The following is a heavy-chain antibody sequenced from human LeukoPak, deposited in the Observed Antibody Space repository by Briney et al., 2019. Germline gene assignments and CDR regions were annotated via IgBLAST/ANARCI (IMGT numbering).Heavy chain of an antibody. CDR3: AKGSYQLLPQVFDY. J-gene: IGHJ4*02. D-gene: IGHD2-2*01. V-gene: IGHV3-23*01. CDR2: ISGSGGST. Sequence: GSLRLSSAASAGTFISNAVSWVGRAPGRGLEGFAAISGSGGSTYYADSVKGRFTISRDNSKNTLYLQMNSLRAEDTAVYYCAKGSYQLLPQVFDYWGQGTLVTVSS. CDR1: AGTFISNA.